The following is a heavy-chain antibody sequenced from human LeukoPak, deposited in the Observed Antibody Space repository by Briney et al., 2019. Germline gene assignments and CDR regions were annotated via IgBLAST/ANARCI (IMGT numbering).Heavy chain of an antibody. V-gene: IGHV3-11*01. D-gene: IGHD1-1*01. CDR3: ARGDMLERPSFDI. CDR1: GSPFSGYH. Sequence: PGGSLRLSCAASGSPFSGYHMSWIRQAPGKGLEWISYIYFTGDIIYYADSVKGRFTISRDNAKNSLYLQMNSLKAEDTAVYYCARGDMLERPSFDIWGQGTVVTVSS. J-gene: IGHJ3*02. CDR2: IYFTGDII.